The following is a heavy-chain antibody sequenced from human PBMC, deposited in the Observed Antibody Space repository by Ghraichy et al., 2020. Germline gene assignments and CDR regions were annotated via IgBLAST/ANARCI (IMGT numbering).Heavy chain of an antibody. Sequence: SETLSLTCTVSGGSINGLYWSWIRQPPGKGLEWIGYISYTGTTDSSPSLKSRVAMSIDKSQNQFSLRLRSMTAADTAVYFCRGSGAYSVPPDYWGQGILVTVSS. CDR2: ISYTGTT. D-gene: IGHD3-22*01. J-gene: IGHJ4*02. V-gene: IGHV4-59*11. CDR1: GGSINGLY. CDR3: RGSGAYSVPPDY.